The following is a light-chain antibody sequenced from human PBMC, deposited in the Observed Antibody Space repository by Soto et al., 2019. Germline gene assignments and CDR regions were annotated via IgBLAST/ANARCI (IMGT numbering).Light chain of an antibody. Sequence: EIVLTQSPGTLSLSPGERATLSCRASQRVSSSYLAWYQQKPGQAPRLLMYGASSRATGIPDRFRGSGSGTDFTLTISRLEPEDFAVYYCQQYNNWPPWTFGQGTKVVI. V-gene: IGKV3-20*01. CDR1: QRVSSSY. CDR3: QQYNNWPPWT. CDR2: GAS. J-gene: IGKJ1*01.